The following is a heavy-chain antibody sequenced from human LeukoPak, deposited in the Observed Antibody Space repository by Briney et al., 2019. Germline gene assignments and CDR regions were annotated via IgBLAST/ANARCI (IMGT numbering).Heavy chain of an antibody. CDR1: GGTFSSYT. V-gene: IGHV1-69*02. Sequence: SVKVSCKASGGTFSSYTISWVRQAPGQGLEWMGRIIPILGEPDYAQKFQGRVTITADMSTSTAYTELSSLRSEDTAVYYCARKGGLGTYGVFDYWGQGTLVTVSS. D-gene: IGHD3-10*01. CDR2: IIPILGEP. J-gene: IGHJ4*02. CDR3: ARKGGLGTYGVFDY.